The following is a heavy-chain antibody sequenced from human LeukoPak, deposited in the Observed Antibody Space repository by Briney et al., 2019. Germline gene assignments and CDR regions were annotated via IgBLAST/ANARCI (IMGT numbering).Heavy chain of an antibody. Sequence: PGGSLRLSCAASGFTFSDYYMSWIRQAPGKGLEWVSYISSSGSTIYYADSVKGRFTISRDNAKSSLYLQMNSLRAEDTAVYYCARGYCSSTSCHPYYMDVWGKGTTVTVSS. V-gene: IGHV3-11*04. CDR1: GFTFSDYY. J-gene: IGHJ6*03. CDR3: ARGYCSSTSCHPYYMDV. D-gene: IGHD2-2*01. CDR2: ISSSGSTI.